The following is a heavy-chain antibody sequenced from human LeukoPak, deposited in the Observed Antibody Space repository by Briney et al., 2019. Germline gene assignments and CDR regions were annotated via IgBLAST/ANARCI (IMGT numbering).Heavy chain of an antibody. CDR3: ARGEYDLLGDS. J-gene: IGHJ5*01. D-gene: IGHD3-3*02. CDR1: GNTFTNYD. V-gene: IGHV1-8*01. Sequence: ASVKVSCKASGNTFTNYDMNWVRQATGQGLEWMGWVNPNSGKTGYAQKFQGRVSMTRNTSISTAYMELSSLRPEDTAVYYCARGEYDLLGDSWGQGTLVTVSS. CDR2: VNPNSGKT.